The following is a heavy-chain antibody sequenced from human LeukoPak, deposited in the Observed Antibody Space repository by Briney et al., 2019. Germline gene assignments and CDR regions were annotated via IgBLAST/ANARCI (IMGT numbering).Heavy chain of an antibody. D-gene: IGHD1-26*01. J-gene: IGHJ4*02. CDR2: IYYSGST. Sequence: SETLSLTCTVSGGSISSYYWSWIRQPPGKGLEWIGYIYYSGSTNYNPSLKSRVTISVATSKNQFSLKLSSVAAADTAVYYCARVRRWELAIDYWGQGTLVTVSS. CDR1: GGSISSYY. CDR3: ARVRRWELAIDY. V-gene: IGHV4-59*01.